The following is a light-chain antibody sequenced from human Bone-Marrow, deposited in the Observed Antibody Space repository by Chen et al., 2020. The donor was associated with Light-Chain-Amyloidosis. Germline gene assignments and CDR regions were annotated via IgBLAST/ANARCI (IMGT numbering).Light chain of an antibody. V-gene: IGLV1-47*01. Sequence: QSVLPQPPSASGTPGPRIPIPCSGSRSNIGINHVYWYQQLPGTAPKLFMYKSDQRPSGVPDRFAGSKSGGSASLAISGLRSEDEADYYCAAWDDRLNGWVFGGGTKLTVL. CDR2: KSD. CDR1: RSNIGINH. J-gene: IGLJ3*02. CDR3: AAWDDRLNGWV.